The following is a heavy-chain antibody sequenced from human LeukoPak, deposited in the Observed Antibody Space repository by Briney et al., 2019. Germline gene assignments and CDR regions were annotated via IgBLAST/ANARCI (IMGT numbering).Heavy chain of an antibody. CDR2: IRSSSSYI. J-gene: IGHJ4*02. Sequence: GGSLRLSCAASGFTFRSYRMNWVREAPGKGLEWVAWIRSSSSYIYYEDSVTGRFTISRDNAKNSLYLQMNSLRAEDTAVYYCARDFLGNWEYYFDYWGQGTLVTVSS. CDR1: GFTFRSYR. V-gene: IGHV3-21*01. CDR3: ARDFLGNWEYYFDY. D-gene: IGHD7-27*01.